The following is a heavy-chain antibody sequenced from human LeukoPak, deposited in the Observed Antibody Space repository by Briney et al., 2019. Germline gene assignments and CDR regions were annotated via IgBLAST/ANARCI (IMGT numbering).Heavy chain of an antibody. CDR1: GGAISSSSAY. J-gene: IGHJ4*02. Sequence: SETLSLTCTVSGGAISSSSAYWGWIRQPPGKGLEWIGSIYYSKNTYYNPSLKSRVTISANTSKNQFSLTLGSVSATDTAVYYCVRPRGFSYGYFDYWGQGTLVTVSS. V-gene: IGHV4-39*01. CDR3: VRPRGFSYGYFDY. CDR2: IYYSKNT. D-gene: IGHD5-18*01.